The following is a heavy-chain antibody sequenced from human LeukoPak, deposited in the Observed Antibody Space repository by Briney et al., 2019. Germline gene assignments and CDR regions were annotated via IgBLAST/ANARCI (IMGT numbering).Heavy chain of an antibody. V-gene: IGHV3-15*01. CDR1: GFTFSDDW. CDR2: IRGKGHGGTT. Sequence: PGGSLRLSCAPSGFTFSDDWMNCVRQAPGKGREGVGHIRGKGHGGTTEYAAPVKGRFTTSRDDSKSTLYLQMNSLKTEDTALYFRTRGHYGPWGEGPLVIVSS. D-gene: IGHD3-10*01. J-gene: IGHJ1*01. CDR3: TRGHYGP.